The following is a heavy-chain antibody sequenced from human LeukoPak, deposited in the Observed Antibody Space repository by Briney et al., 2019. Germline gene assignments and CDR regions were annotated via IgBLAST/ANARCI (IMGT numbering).Heavy chain of an antibody. CDR2: IRGDGSRQ. V-gene: IGHV3-7*01. Sequence: HPGGSLRLSCAASGFTFSNYWMVWVRQAPGEGLEWVANIRGDGSRQYYLDSVKGRFTISRDNAKNSLYLQMSSLRADDTAVHYCVRDANYHDGSNYYDVLDIWGQGTMVTVSS. J-gene: IGHJ3*02. D-gene: IGHD3-22*01. CDR1: GFTFSNYW. CDR3: VRDANYHDGSNYYDVLDI.